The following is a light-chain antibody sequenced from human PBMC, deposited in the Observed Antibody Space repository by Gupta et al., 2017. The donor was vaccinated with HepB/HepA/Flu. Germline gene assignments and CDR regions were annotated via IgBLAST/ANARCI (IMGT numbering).Light chain of an antibody. CDR3: QQYKNWPPDT. V-gene: IGKV3-15*01. CDR2: GIS. Sequence: EIVMTQSPSTLSVSPGETATLSCRASQSVSNNLAWYQKKPGQAPRLLIYGISTRDTGIPARFSGSGSGTDFSLTISSRQPEDSAVYYCQQYKNWPPDTFGQGTKVEIK. J-gene: IGKJ2*01. CDR1: QSVSNN.